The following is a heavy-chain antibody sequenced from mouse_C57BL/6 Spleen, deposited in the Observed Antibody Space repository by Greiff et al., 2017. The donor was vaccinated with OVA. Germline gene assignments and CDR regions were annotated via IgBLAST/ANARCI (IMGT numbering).Heavy chain of an antibody. CDR1: GYTFTSYW. Sequence: VQLKQPGAELVKPGASVKLSCKASGYTFTSYWMHWVKQRPGQGLEWIGMIHPNSGSTNYNEKFKSKATLTVDKSSSTAYMQLSSLTSEDSAVYYCANLQDSSGYVHFDYWGQGTTLTVSS. J-gene: IGHJ2*01. V-gene: IGHV1-64*01. D-gene: IGHD3-2*02. CDR2: IHPNSGST. CDR3: ANLQDSSGYVHFDY.